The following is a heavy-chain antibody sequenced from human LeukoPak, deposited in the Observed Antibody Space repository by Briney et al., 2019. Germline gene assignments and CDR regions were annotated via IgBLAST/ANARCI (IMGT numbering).Heavy chain of an antibody. D-gene: IGHD2-2*01. CDR3: ARVRGSTSYSYMDV. Sequence: SEALSLTCTVSGGSISSYYWSWIRQPPGKGLEWIGYIYYSGSTNYNPSLKSRVTISVDTSKNQFSLKLSSVTAADTAVYYCARVRGSTSYSYMDVWGKGTTVTISS. J-gene: IGHJ6*03. CDR1: GGSISSYY. V-gene: IGHV4-59*01. CDR2: IYYSGST.